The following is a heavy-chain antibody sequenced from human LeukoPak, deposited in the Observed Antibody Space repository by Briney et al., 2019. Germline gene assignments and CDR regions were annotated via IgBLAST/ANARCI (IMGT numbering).Heavy chain of an antibody. V-gene: IGHV1-69*13. CDR3: ATPQRRLPFGVYYMDV. CDR1: GGTFSSYA. D-gene: IGHD5-12*01. CDR2: IIPIFGTA. Sequence: GASVKVSCKASGGTFSSYAISWVRQAPGQGLEWMGGIIPIFGTANYAQKFQGRVTITADESTSTAYMELSSLRSEDTAVYYCATPQRRLPFGVYYMDVWGKGTTVTISS. J-gene: IGHJ6*03.